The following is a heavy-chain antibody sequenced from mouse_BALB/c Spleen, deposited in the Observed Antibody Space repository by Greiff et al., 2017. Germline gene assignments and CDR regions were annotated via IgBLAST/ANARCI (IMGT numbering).Heavy chain of an antibody. CDR3: ARHVPAWFAY. J-gene: IGHJ3*01. V-gene: IGHV5-12-1*01. Sequence: DVHLVESGGGLVKPGGSLKLSCAASGFAFSSYDMSWVRQTPEKRLEWVAYISSGGGSTYYPDTVKGRFTISRDNAKNTLYLQMSSLKSEDTAMYYCARHVPAWFAYWGQGTLVTVSA. CDR1: GFAFSSYD. CDR2: ISSGGGST.